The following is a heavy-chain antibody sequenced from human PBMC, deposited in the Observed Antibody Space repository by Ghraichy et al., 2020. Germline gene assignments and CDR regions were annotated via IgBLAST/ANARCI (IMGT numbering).Heavy chain of an antibody. V-gene: IGHV4-34*01. Sequence: SETLSLTCAVYGGSFSGYYWSWIRQPPGKGLEWIGEINHSGSTNYNPSLKSRVTISVDTSKNQFSLKLSSVTAADTAVYYCARGSIRSARGLKSWFDPWGQGTLVTVSS. CDR1: GGSFSGYY. CDR2: INHSGST. D-gene: IGHD6-6*01. CDR3: ARGSIRSARGLKSWFDP. J-gene: IGHJ5*02.